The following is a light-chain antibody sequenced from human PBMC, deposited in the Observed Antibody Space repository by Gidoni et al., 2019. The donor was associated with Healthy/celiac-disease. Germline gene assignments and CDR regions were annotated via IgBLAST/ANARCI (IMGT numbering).Light chain of an antibody. Sequence: EIVLTQSPGTLSLSPGERATLSCRASQSASSSYLAWYQQKPGQAPRLLIYVASSRATGIPDRFSGSGSGTDFTLTISRLEPEDVAVYYCQQYGSSPPITFGQGTRLEIK. CDR2: VAS. J-gene: IGKJ5*01. CDR3: QQYGSSPPIT. V-gene: IGKV3-20*01. CDR1: QSASSSY.